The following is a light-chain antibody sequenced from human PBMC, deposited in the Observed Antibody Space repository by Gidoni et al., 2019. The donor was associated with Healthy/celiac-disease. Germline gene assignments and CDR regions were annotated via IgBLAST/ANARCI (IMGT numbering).Light chain of an antibody. J-gene: IGLJ1*01. V-gene: IGLV1-44*01. CDR2: SNN. CDR1: SSNIGSNT. CDR3: AAWDDSLNGYV. Sequence: QSVLTQPPSASGTPGQRVNISCSGSSSNIGSNTVNWYQQLPGTAPKLLIYSNNHRPSGVPDRFSGSKSGTSASLAISGLQSEDEADYYCAAWDDSLNGYVFGTGTKVTVL.